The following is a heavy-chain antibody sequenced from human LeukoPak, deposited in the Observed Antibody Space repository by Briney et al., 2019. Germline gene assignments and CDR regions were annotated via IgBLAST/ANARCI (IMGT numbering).Heavy chain of an antibody. CDR3: SRTTGDSAIIAAH. J-gene: IGHJ4*02. D-gene: IGHD3-16*01. CDR2: TSYSGST. Sequence: SETLSLTCTVSGGSTSGSCCYWGWIRQTRGKDLEWNGSTSYSGSTHYNPSFKSRVTVSVDTSRNQFFLNLSSVTAADTAVYYCSRTTGDSAIIAAHWGQGTLVTVSS. V-gene: IGHV4-39*01. CDR1: GGSTSGSCCY.